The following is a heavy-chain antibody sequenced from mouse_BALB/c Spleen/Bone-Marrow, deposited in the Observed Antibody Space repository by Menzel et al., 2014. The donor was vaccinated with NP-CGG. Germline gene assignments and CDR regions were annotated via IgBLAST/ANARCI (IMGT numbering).Heavy chain of an antibody. J-gene: IGHJ2*01. V-gene: IGHV1S137*01. CDR2: ISTYHGDA. D-gene: IGHD2-1*01. CDR3: AREGNGNLDY. CDR1: GYTFTDYA. Sequence: QVQLQQSGAELVRPGVSVKISCKGSGYTFTDYAMHWVKQSHAKSLEWIGVISTYHGDASYNQKFKGKATMTVDKSSSTAYMELARLTSEDSAIYYCAREGNGNLDYWGQGTTLTVSS.